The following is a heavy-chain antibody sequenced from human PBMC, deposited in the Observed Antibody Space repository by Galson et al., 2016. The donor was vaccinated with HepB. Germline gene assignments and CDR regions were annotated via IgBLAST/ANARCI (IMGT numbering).Heavy chain of an antibody. CDR1: GFAFRSYS. CDR3: ARWSGSASSRFRFYLYMDM. CDR2: ISGNGSST. V-gene: IGHV3-21*01. D-gene: IGHD3-16*02. Sequence: SLRLSCAASGFAFRSYSMNWVRQTPGKGLEWVASISGNGSSTYYADSIKDRFTISRDNPRNLLPLQMNSLTVDDSAIYYCARWSGSASSRFRFYLYMDMWGKGTTVTVSS. J-gene: IGHJ6*03.